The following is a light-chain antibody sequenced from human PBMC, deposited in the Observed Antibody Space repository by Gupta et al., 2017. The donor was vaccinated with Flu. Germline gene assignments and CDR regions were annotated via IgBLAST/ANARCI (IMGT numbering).Light chain of an antibody. CDR2: GAS. CDR1: QSVSSRY. V-gene: IGKV3-20*01. CDR3: QQYGRT. Sequence: ELVLTQSPGTLSLSPGERATLSCRASQSVSSRYLAWYQQKPGQAPRLLSYGASSRATGIPDRVSGSGSGTDFTRTISRLEPEDFAGYYCQQYGRTFGGGTKVEIK. J-gene: IGKJ4*01.